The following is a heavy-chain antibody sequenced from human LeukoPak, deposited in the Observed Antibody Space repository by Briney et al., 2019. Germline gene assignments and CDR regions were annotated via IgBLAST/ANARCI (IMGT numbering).Heavy chain of an antibody. CDR2: IKSKTDGGTT. Sequence: PGVSLRLSCAASGFTFSNAWMSWVRQAPGKGLEWVSRIKSKTDGGTTDYAAPVKGRFTISIDDSKNTLYLQMNSLKTEDTAVYYCTTDLVVVTLDYWGQGTLVTVSS. V-gene: IGHV3-15*01. J-gene: IGHJ4*02. D-gene: IGHD4-23*01. CDR1: GFTFSNAW. CDR3: TTDLVVVTLDY.